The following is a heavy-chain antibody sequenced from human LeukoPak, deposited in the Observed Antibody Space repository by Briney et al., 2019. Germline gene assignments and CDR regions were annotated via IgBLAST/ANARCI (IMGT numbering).Heavy chain of an antibody. CDR3: ARAYCGGDCEPLPYYYYGMDV. J-gene: IGHJ6*02. CDR2: ISAYNGNT. CDR1: GYTFTSYG. Sequence: ASVKVSCKASGYTFTSYGISWVRQAPGQGLEWMGWISAYNGNTNYAQKLQGRVTMTTDTSTSTAYMELRSLRSDDTAVYYCARAYCGGDCEPLPYYYYGMDVWGQGTTVTVSS. V-gene: IGHV1-18*01. D-gene: IGHD2-21*02.